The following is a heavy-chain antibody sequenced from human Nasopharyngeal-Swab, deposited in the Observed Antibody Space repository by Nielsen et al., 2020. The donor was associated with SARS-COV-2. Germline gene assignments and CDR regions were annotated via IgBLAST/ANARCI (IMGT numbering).Heavy chain of an antibody. V-gene: IGHV5-51*01. CDR1: GYSFTSYW. CDR3: ARRHEVRTTVTHYYYYGMDV. Sequence: GESLKISCKGSGYSFTSYWIGWVRQMPGKGLEWMWIIYPGDSDTRYSPSFQGQVTISADKSISTAYLQWSSLKASETAMYYCARRHEVRTTVTHYYYYGMDVWGQGTTVTVSS. CDR2: IYPGDSDT. J-gene: IGHJ6*02. D-gene: IGHD4-11*01.